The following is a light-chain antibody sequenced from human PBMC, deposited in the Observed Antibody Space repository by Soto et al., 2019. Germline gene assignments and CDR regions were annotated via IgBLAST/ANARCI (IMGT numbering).Light chain of an antibody. V-gene: IGLV2-14*01. Sequence: QSVLTQPASVSLSPGQSITISCTGTTSDVGGYSFVSWYQLHPGKAPKLMIYEVSNRPSGVSNRFSGSKSGNTASLTISGLQAEDESDYYCSSYTTSGTRVFGTGTKVTVL. CDR1: TSDVGGYSF. J-gene: IGLJ1*01. CDR3: SSYTTSGTRV. CDR2: EVS.